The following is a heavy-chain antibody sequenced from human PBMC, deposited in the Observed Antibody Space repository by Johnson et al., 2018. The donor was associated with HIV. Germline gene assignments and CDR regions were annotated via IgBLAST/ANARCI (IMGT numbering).Heavy chain of an antibody. J-gene: IGHJ3*02. Sequence: VQLVESGGALVQPGGSLRLSCAASGFIFGNYWMTWIRQAPGQGLEWVAVISYDGSNKYYADSVKGRFTISRDNSKNTLYLQMNKLRAEDTAVYFCASQVRGLRLGVDAFDIWGQGTMVTVSS. CDR2: ISYDGSNK. D-gene: IGHD3-16*01. CDR3: ASQVRGLRLGVDAFDI. V-gene: IGHV3-30-3*01. CDR1: GFIFGNYW.